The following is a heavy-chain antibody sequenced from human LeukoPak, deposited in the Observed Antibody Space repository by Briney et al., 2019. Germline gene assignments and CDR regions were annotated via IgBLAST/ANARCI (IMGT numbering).Heavy chain of an antibody. CDR2: IYTSGST. J-gene: IGHJ4*02. Sequence: PSETLSLTCTVSGGSISSYYWSWIRQPAGKGLEWIGRIYTSGSTNYNPSLKSRVTMSVDTSKNQFSLKLSSVTAADTAVYYCARGSLNYYDSSGYYDYWGQGTLVTVSS. V-gene: IGHV4-4*07. D-gene: IGHD3-22*01. CDR1: GGSISSYY. CDR3: ARGSLNYYDSSGYYDY.